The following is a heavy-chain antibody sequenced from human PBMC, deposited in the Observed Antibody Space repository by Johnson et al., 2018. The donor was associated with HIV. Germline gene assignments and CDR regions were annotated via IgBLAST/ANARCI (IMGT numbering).Heavy chain of an antibody. CDR1: GFTVNTNY. CDR3: ARGKFSSGWYAFDI. V-gene: IGHV3-53*01. CDR2: LYSGGDK. Sequence: EVQLVESGGGLIQSGGSLRLSCAASGFTVNTNYMIWVRQAPGKGLEWVSILYSGGDKYYADSVKGRLTISRDDSKNTLYLQMNSLRAEDTAVYYCARGKFSSGWYAFDIWGQGTTVTVSS. J-gene: IGHJ3*02. D-gene: IGHD6-19*01.